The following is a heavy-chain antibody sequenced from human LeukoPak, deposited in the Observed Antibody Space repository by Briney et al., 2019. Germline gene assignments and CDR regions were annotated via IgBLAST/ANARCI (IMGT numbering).Heavy chain of an antibody. CDR3: ATLDSSWYGSYYMDV. V-gene: IGHV3-53*01. D-gene: IGHD6-13*01. CDR2: IYSGGST. CDR1: GFTVSSNY. J-gene: IGHJ6*03. Sequence: GGSLRLSCAASGFTVSSNYMSWVRQAPGKGLEWVSVIYSGGSTYYADSVKGRFTISRDNSKNTLYLQMSSLRAEDTAVYYCATLDSSWYGSYYMDVWGKGTTVTVSS.